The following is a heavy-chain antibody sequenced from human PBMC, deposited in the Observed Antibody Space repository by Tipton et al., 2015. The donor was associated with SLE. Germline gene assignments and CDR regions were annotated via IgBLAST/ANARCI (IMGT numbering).Heavy chain of an antibody. D-gene: IGHD6-19*01. Sequence: TLSLTCTVSGGSISSGGYYWSWIRQHPGKGLEWIGYIYYSGSTYYNPSLKSRVTISVDTSKNQFSLKLNSVTAADTAVSHGARAGGGDSGWYGYWGQGTLVTVSS. CDR2: IYYSGST. CDR3: ARAGGGDSGWYGY. CDR1: GGSISSGGYY. V-gene: IGHV4-31*03. J-gene: IGHJ4*02.